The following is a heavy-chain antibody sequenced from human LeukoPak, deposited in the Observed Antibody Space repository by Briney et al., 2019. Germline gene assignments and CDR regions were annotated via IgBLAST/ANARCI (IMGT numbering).Heavy chain of an antibody. CDR2: IIPIFGTA. J-gene: IGHJ5*02. D-gene: IGHD5-24*01. Sequence: ASVKVSCKASGYTFTGYYMHWVRQAPGQGLEWMGGIIPIFGTANYAQKFQGRVTITADESTSTAYMELSSLRSEDTAVYYCASSLSRQHGYNLSWGQGTLVTVSS. V-gene: IGHV1-69*13. CDR1: GYTFTGYY. CDR3: ASSLSRQHGYNLS.